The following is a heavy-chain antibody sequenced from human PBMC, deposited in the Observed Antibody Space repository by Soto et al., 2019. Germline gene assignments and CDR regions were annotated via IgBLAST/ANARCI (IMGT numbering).Heavy chain of an antibody. CDR2: ISYSGTT. CDR3: ARGGASSKWFDP. J-gene: IGHJ5*02. V-gene: IGHV4-31*03. CDR1: GGSISSDASF. Sequence: SETLSLTCTVSGGSISSDASFWVWIRQLPGKGPEWIAFISYSGTTSYNPSLRSRVTISADTAKSQFSLNLSSVTAADTAVYYCARGGASSKWFDPWGQGTLVTVSS. D-gene: IGHD2-15*01.